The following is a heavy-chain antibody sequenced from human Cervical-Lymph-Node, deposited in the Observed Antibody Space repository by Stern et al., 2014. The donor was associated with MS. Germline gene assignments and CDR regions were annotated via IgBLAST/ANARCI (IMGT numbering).Heavy chain of an antibody. V-gene: IGHV3-30*04. CDR1: GFTFSRHA. CDR3: ARDFGYTFMRGPENSQYGMDV. D-gene: IGHD5-24*01. CDR2: ISHDGTKS. J-gene: IGHJ6*02. Sequence: VQLVESGGGVVKPGRSLRLSCAASGFTFSRHAMNWVRQAPGKVLEWVAVISHDGTKSNYADTVKGRFTISRDNSKNTLYLQMNSLRVEDTALFYCARDFGYTFMRGPENSQYGMDVWGQGTTVTVSS.